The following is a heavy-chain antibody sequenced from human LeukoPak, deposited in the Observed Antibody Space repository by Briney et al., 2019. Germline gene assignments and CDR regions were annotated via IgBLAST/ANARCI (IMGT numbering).Heavy chain of an antibody. Sequence: GSSVKVSCKASGGTFSSYAISWVRQAPGQGLEWMGRIIPIFGIANYAQKFQGRVTITADKSTSTAYMELSSLRSEDTAVYYCAREGLFGVVTCEYFDYWGQGTLVTVSS. V-gene: IGHV1-69*04. CDR3: AREGLFGVVTCEYFDY. CDR2: IIPIFGIA. D-gene: IGHD3-3*01. CDR1: GGTFSSYA. J-gene: IGHJ4*02.